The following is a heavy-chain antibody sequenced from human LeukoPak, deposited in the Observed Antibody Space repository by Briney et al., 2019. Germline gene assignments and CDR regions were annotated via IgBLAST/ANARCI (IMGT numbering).Heavy chain of an antibody. D-gene: IGHD3-22*01. V-gene: IGHV1-18*01. CDR3: ARDKVYYDSSVNNDY. Sequence: GASVKVSCKASGYTFTSYGISWVRQAPGQGLEWMGWISAYNGNTNYAQKLQGRVTMTTDTSTSTAYMELRSLRSDDTAVYYCARDKVYYDSSVNNDYWGQGTLVTVSS. J-gene: IGHJ4*02. CDR1: GYTFTSYG. CDR2: ISAYNGNT.